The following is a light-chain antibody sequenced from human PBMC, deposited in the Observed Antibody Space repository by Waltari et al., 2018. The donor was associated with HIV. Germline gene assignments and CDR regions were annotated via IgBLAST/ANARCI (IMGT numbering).Light chain of an antibody. CDR2: GAS. V-gene: IGKV3-20*01. Sequence: EVVLPQSPGTLSMPPGERASLSCRASQTVSSNYLAWYQQKVGQAPRLLIFGASSRATGIPDRFSGSGSGTDFTRTINILGPEDFAVYYCQRYGRSPITFGQGTRLDIK. CDR1: QTVSSNY. CDR3: QRYGRSPIT. J-gene: IGKJ5*01.